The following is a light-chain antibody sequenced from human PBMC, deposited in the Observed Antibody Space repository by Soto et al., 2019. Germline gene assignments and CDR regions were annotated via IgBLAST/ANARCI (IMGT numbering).Light chain of an antibody. CDR2: KAS. V-gene: IGKV1-5*03. J-gene: IGKJ1*01. Sequence: IQLTQSPSSLSASVGDRVTITCRASQTISSWLAWYQQKPGKAPKLLIYKASTLKSGVPSRFSGSGSGTEFTLTISSLQPDDFATYYYQHYNSYSEAFGQGTKVDIK. CDR1: QTISSW. CDR3: QHYNSYSEA.